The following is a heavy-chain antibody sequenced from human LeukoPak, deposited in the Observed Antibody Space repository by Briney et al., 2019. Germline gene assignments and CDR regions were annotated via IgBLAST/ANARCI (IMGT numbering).Heavy chain of an antibody. Sequence: GGSLRLSCAASGFTFSSYEMNWVRQAPGKGLEWVSYIGSSDSTIYYADSVKGRFTISRDNAKNSLYLQMNSLRAEDTAVYYCAELGITMIGGVWGKGTTVTISS. CDR3: AELGITMIGGV. D-gene: IGHD3-10*02. CDR1: GFTFSSYE. V-gene: IGHV3-48*03. CDR2: IGSSDSTI. J-gene: IGHJ6*04.